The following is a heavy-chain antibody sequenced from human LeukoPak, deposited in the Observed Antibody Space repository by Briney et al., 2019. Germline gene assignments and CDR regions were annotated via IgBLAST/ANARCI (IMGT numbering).Heavy chain of an antibody. J-gene: IGHJ3*02. Sequence: SETLSLTCAVSDDSFSSHYWTWIRQPPGKGLEWIGYISYIGSTNYNPSLKSRVTISIDTSKNQFSLKLSSVTAAYTAVYYCARDLVTVTKGFDIWGQGTMVSVSS. CDR2: ISYIGST. CDR3: ARDLVTVTKGFDI. D-gene: IGHD4-17*01. CDR1: DDSFSSHY. V-gene: IGHV4-59*11.